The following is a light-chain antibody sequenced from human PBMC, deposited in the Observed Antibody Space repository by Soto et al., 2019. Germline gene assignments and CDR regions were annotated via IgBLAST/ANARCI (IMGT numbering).Light chain of an antibody. CDR2: GAS. Sequence: EIVLTQSPGTLSLSPGERATLSCRASQTMRSSHLAWYQQKPGQAPRLLIYGASTRTFDVPDRFSGSGSGTNFTLTISRLQPEDFAVYYCQQRSNWPPVYTFGQGTKLEIK. CDR3: QQRSNWPPVYT. J-gene: IGKJ2*01. CDR1: QTMRSSH. V-gene: IGKV3D-20*02.